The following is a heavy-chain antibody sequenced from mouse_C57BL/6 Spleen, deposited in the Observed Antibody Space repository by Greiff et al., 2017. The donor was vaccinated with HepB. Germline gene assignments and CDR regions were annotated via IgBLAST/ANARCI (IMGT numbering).Heavy chain of an antibody. CDR2: ISDGGSYT. Sequence: DVQLVESGGGLVKPGGSLKLSCAASGFTFSSYAMSWVRQTPEKRLEWVATISDGGSYTYYPDNVKGRFTISRDNAKNNLYLQMSHLKSEDTAMYYCARDNYGNFEGYFDVWGTGTTVTVSS. CDR3: ARDNYGNFEGYFDV. V-gene: IGHV5-4*01. CDR1: GFTFSSYA. J-gene: IGHJ1*03. D-gene: IGHD2-1*01.